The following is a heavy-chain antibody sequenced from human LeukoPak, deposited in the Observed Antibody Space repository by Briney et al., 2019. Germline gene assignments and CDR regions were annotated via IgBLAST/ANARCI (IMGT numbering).Heavy chain of an antibody. Sequence: GGSLRLSCAASGFTFSNFAMHWVRQAPGKGLEWVAVISYDGSIKYYADSAKGRFTISRDNSKSTLYPQMNSLRAEDTAVYYCAREDMTTVTTRWAFDIWGQGSMVTVSS. CDR1: GFTFSNFA. CDR2: ISYDGSIK. D-gene: IGHD4-17*01. CDR3: AREDMTTVTTRWAFDI. J-gene: IGHJ3*02. V-gene: IGHV3-30*04.